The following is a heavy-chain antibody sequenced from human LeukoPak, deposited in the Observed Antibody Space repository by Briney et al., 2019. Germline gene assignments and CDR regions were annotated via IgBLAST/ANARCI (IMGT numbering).Heavy chain of an antibody. CDR1: GGSISSGSHY. V-gene: IGHV4-61*02. J-gene: IGHJ4*02. Sequence: PSETLSLTCTVSGGSISSGSHYWSWIRQPAGKGLEWIGRIYTSGSTNYNPSLKSRVTISVDTSKNQFSLKLSSVTAADTAVYYCARVCSSTSCYTKGLVDYWGQGTLVTVSS. CDR3: ARVCSSTSCYTKGLVDY. CDR2: IYTSGST. D-gene: IGHD2-2*02.